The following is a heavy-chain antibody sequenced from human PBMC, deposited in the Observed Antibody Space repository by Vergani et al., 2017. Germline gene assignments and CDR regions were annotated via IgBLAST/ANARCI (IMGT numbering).Heavy chain of an antibody. J-gene: IGHJ5*02. D-gene: IGHD2-21*01. CDR1: GGSISSSSYY. CDR2: IYYSGST. CDR3: ARWVVNWFDP. Sequence: QLQLQESGPGLVKPSETLSLTCTVSGGSISSSSYYWGWIRQPPGKGLEWIGYIYYSGSTNYNPSLKSRVTISVDTSKNQFSLKLSSVTAADTAVYYCARWVVNWFDPWGQGTLVTVSS. V-gene: IGHV4-61*05.